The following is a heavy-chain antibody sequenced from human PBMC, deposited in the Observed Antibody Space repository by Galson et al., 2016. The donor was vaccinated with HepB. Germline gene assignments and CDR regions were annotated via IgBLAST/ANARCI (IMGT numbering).Heavy chain of an antibody. J-gene: IGHJ3*01. CDR1: EFTVSSNY. CDR3: ARGVWVAPDWGPPWGFDL. Sequence: SLRLSCAASEFTVSSNYMTWVRQAPGKGLEWVSIIYTGGDTYYADSVKGRFTISRDNSKNTVSLQMNSLRAEDTAVYYCARGVWVAPDWGPPWGFDLWGQGIMVTVSS. D-gene: IGHD7-27*01. CDR2: IYTGGDT. V-gene: IGHV3-53*01.